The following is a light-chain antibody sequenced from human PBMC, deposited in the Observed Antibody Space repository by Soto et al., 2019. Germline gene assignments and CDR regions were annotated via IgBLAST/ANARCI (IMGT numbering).Light chain of an antibody. Sequence: QPVLTQSPSASASLGASVKLTCTLSSGHSSYAIAWHQQHPEKGPRYLMKLNSAGSHSKGDGIPDRFSGSSSGAERYLTISSPQSEDEADYYCQTWGTGIQVFGGGTKLTVL. CDR1: SGHSSYA. V-gene: IGLV4-69*01. CDR2: LNSAGSH. J-gene: IGLJ2*01. CDR3: QTWGTGIQV.